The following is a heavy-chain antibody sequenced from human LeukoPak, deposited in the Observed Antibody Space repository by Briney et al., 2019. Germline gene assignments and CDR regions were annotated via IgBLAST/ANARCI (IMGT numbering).Heavy chain of an antibody. J-gene: IGHJ4*02. CDR1: GFTFSGYA. CDR3: AKGRSGVSSAAINY. D-gene: IGHD2-2*01. V-gene: IGHV3-23*01. Sequence: PGGSLRLSCAASGFTFSGYAMSWVRQAPGKGLEWVSTISGSGDSTYYADSVKGRFTISRDNSKNTLHLQMNSLRAEDTAVYSCAKGRSGVSSAAINYWSQGTLVTVSS. CDR2: ISGSGDST.